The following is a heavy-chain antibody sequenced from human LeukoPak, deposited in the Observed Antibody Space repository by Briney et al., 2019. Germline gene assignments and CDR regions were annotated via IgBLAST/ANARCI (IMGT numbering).Heavy chain of an antibody. V-gene: IGHV1-18*01. D-gene: IGHD3-3*01. J-gene: IGHJ6*02. CDR2: ISAYNGNT. CDR1: GYTFTSYG. Sequence: ASVKVSCKASGYTFTSYGISWVRQAPGQGLEWMGWISAYNGNTNYAQKLQGRVTMTTDTSTSTAYMELRSLRSDDTAVYYCARVSYYDFWSGYYTSPENYCYGMDVWGQGTTVTVSS. CDR3: ARVSYYDFWSGYYTSPENYCYGMDV.